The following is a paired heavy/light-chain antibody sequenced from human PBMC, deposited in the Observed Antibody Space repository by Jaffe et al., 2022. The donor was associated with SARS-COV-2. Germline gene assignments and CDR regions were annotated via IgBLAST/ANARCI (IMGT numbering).Light chain of an antibody. Sequence: QTVVTQEPSFSVSPGGTVTLTCGLTSGSVSSNYYPSWYRQTPGQPPRTLMYNTYMRSSGVSGRLSGSILGTKAALTITGAQADDESDYYCVLYLGNGRWVFGGGTKLTVL. V-gene: IGLV8-61*01. CDR3: VLYLGNGRWV. CDR1: SGSVSSNYY. CDR2: NTY. J-gene: IGLJ3*02.
Heavy chain of an antibody. Sequence: EVQLVETGGNLVQPGGSLRLSCAASEFSVSTSYMSWVRQAPGKGLEWVSAIFGDGGTYYADSVKGRFTISRDNSKNTLFLQMNSLRAEDTAVYYCARHTFYGTGNYYFGHWGQGTLATVSS. CDR3: ARHTFYGTGNYYFGH. V-gene: IGHV3-53*02. CDR1: EFSVSTSY. J-gene: IGHJ4*02. D-gene: IGHD1-1*01. CDR2: IFGDGGT.